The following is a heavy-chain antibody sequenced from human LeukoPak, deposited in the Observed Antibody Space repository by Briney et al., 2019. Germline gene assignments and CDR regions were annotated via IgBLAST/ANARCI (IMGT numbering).Heavy chain of an antibody. Sequence: ASVKVSCKASGYTFTSYDINWVRQATGQGLEWIGRISAYNGNTNYAQKLQGRVTMTTDTSTSTAYMELRSLRSDDTAVYYCARDSKSPVLRFLEWLSYWCQGTLVTVSS. CDR2: ISAYNGNT. J-gene: IGHJ4*02. CDR1: GYTFTSYD. V-gene: IGHV1-18*01. CDR3: ARDSKSPVLRFLEWLSY. D-gene: IGHD3-3*01.